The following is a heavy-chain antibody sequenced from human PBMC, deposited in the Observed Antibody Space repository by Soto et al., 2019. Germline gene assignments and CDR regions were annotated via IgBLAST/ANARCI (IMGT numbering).Heavy chain of an antibody. D-gene: IGHD3-22*01. CDR2: VYWNDER. J-gene: IGHJ4*02. V-gene: IGHV2-5*01. CDR3: AHYDSSGYFSHVDS. CDR1: GFSLTTTGVG. Sequence: QIALQESGPTVVKPTQTLTLTCTFSGFSLTTTGVGVGWIRHAPGKALEWLAMVYWNDERRYSPSLKSRLTITQDTSKNQVVLTMTYMDPLDTATYFCAHYDSSGYFSHVDSWGQGTLVTVSS.